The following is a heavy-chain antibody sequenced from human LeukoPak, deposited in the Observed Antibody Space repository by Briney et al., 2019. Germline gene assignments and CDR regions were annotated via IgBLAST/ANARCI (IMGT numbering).Heavy chain of an antibody. CDR1: GYSFTSYW. J-gene: IGHJ4*02. V-gene: IGHV5-10-1*01. CDR3: ARRGDYVWGSYRMYYFDY. CDR2: IDPSDSYT. Sequence: GESLKISCKGSGYSFTSYWISWVRQMPGKCLEWMGRIDPSDSYTNYSPSFQCHVTISADKSISTAYLQWSSLKASDTAMYYCARRGDYVWGSYRMYYFDYRGQGTLVTVSS. D-gene: IGHD3-16*02.